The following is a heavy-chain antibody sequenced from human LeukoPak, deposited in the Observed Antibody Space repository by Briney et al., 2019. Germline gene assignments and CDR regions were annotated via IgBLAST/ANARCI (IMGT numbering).Heavy chain of an antibody. V-gene: IGHV4-34*01. J-gene: IGHJ4*02. CDR2: INHSGST. D-gene: IGHD3-10*01. CDR3: ARGPTMVRGNDY. Sequence: SETLSLTCAVYGGSFSGYYWSWIRQPPGKGLEWIGEINHSGSTNYNPSLKSRVTISVDTSKNQFSLKLSSVTAAGTAVYYCARGPTMVRGNDYWGQGTLVTVSS. CDR1: GGSFSGYY.